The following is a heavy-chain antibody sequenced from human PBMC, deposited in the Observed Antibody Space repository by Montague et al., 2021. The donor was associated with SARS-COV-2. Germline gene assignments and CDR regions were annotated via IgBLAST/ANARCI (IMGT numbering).Heavy chain of an antibody. Sequence: TLSLTCTVSGESISSVSWYWNWFRRRGRQAQKWIGHVCTTGRTNSHLPLNARVTTSVDTSMNQFSLRLSSVTAADTVVYYCARDQPAYCTGGNCDPFDY. CDR3: ARDQPAYCTGGNCDPFDY. J-gene: IGHJ4*01. CDR2: VCTTGRT. D-gene: IGHD2-15*01. CDR1: GESISSVSWY. V-gene: IGHV4-61*09.